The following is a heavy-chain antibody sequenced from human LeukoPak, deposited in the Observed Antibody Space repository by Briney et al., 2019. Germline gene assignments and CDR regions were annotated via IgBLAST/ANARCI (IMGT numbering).Heavy chain of an antibody. V-gene: IGHV4-34*01. D-gene: IGHD2/OR15-2a*01. CDR1: GGSFSGYY. Sequence: SETLSLTCAVYGGSFSGYYWSWIRQPPGKGLEWIGEINHSGSTNYNPSLKSRVTISVDTSENQFSLKLSSVTAADTAVYYCARGTLRQSLGYWGQGTLVTVSS. CDR3: ARGTLRQSLGY. CDR2: INHSGST. J-gene: IGHJ4*02.